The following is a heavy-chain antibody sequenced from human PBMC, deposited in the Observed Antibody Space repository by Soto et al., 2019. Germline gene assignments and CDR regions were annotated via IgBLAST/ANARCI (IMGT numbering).Heavy chain of an antibody. CDR3: ARDEVVEYSSSSAYYYGMDV. D-gene: IGHD6-6*01. CDR2: ISSSGSTI. J-gene: IGHJ6*02. V-gene: IGHV3-48*03. CDR1: GFTFSSYE. Sequence: EVQLVESGGGLVQPGGSLRLSCAASGFTFSSYEMNWVRQAPGKGLEWVSYISSSGSTIYYADSVKGRFTISRDNAKNSLYLQMNRLRAEDTAVYYCARDEVVEYSSSSAYYYGMDVWGQGTTVTVSS.